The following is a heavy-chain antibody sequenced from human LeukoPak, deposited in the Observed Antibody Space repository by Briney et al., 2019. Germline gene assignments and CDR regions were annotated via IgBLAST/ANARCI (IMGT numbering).Heavy chain of an antibody. Sequence: GESLRLSCAASGFIFNTYAMSWVRQAPGKGLEWVSTIRGSGESTHYADSVQGRFTISRDNSLYTVYLQMDSLRGDDTAVYYCAKDRISYTTSPGELSHWGQGTLVIVSS. J-gene: IGHJ4*02. CDR3: AKDRISYTTSPGELSH. CDR1: GFIFNTYA. D-gene: IGHD3-10*01. CDR2: IRGSGEST. V-gene: IGHV3-23*01.